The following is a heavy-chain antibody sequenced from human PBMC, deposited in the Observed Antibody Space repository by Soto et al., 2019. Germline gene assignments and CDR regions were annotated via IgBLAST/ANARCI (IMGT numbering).Heavy chain of an antibody. D-gene: IGHD2-21*01. V-gene: IGHV4-31*01. Sequence: QVQLQESGPGLVRPSQTLSLTCTVSGGSISGGGHYWGWIRQPPGKGLEWIGFMYYTGDTYYNPSLKSQLSISVDTSMNQFSLELTSVTAADTAVYYCASSDPYYFFDYWGLGTLVTVSS. CDR1: GGSISGGGHY. CDR2: MYYTGDT. CDR3: ASSDPYYFFDY. J-gene: IGHJ4*02.